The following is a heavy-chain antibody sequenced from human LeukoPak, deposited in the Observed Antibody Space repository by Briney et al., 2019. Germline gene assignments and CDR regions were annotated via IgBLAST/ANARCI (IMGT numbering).Heavy chain of an antibody. D-gene: IGHD2-15*01. CDR2: ISSSGSTI. J-gene: IGHJ4*02. V-gene: IGHV3-48*03. Sequence: GGSLRLSCAASGFTFSSYEMNWVRQAPGKGLEWVSYISSSGSTIYYADSVKGRFTISRDNAKNSLYLQMNSLRAEDTAVYYCARVVMVAATEAFDYWGQGTLVTVSS. CDR1: GFTFSSYE. CDR3: ARVVMVAATEAFDY.